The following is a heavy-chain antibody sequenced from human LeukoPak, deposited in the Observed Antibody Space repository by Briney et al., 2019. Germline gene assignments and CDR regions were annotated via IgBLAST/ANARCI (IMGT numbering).Heavy chain of an antibody. J-gene: IGHJ4*02. CDR3: ARMPSSSWYAYDS. D-gene: IGHD6-13*01. CDR1: GGSVTTSSYY. Sequence: PSETLSLTCTVSGGSVTTSSYYWGWIRQPPGKGLEWIGSIHYSGSTYYNPSLKSRVTISGDTSKNQFSLNLSSVTAADTAVYYCARMPSSSWYAYDSWGQGTLVTVSS. V-gene: IGHV4-39*01. CDR2: IHYSGST.